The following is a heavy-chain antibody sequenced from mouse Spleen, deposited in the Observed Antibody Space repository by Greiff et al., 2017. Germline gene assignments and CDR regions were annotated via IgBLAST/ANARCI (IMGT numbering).Heavy chain of an antibody. J-gene: IGHJ2*01. D-gene: IGHD1-1*01. CDR1: GFSLTGYG. Sequence: VKLLESGPGLVAPSQSLSITCTVSGFSLTGYGVNWVRQPPGKGLEWLGMIWGDGSTDYNSALKSRLSISKDNSKSQVFLKMNSLQTDDTARYYCARGTTVVEDAMDYWGQGTTLTVSS. CDR3: ARGTTVVEDAMDY. V-gene: IGHV2-6-7*01. CDR2: IWGDGST.